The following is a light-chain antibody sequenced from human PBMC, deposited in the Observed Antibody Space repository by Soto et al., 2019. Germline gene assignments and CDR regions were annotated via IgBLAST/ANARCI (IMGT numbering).Light chain of an antibody. CDR3: QQYYSTLT. V-gene: IGKV4-1*01. CDR2: WAS. J-gene: IGKJ4*01. Sequence: DIVMTQSPDSLAVSLGERATINCKSSQNILYSSNNKNYLAWYQQKPGQPPKLLIYWASTRESGVPDRFIGSGSGTDFTLTINSLQAEDVAVYYCQQYYSTLTFGGGTKVEIK. CDR1: QNILYSSNNKNY.